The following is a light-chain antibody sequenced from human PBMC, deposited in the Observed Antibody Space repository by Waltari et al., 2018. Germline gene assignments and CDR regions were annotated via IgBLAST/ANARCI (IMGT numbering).Light chain of an antibody. V-gene: IGLV1-40*01. Sequence: QSGLTQPPSVSGAPGQKITISCTGSSPHLGAPYDVHCYQQLPGTAPKLLIYTNNHRPSGVPDRFSGSKSGTSASLAITGLQAEDEADYYCQSFDSTLRGFYVFGSGTKVTVL. J-gene: IGLJ1*01. CDR3: QSFDSTLRGFYV. CDR2: TNN. CDR1: SPHLGAPYD.